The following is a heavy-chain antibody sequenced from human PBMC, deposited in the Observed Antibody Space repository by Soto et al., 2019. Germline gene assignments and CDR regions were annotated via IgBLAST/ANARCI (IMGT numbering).Heavy chain of an antibody. CDR3: AKVREDIVLLVALDY. J-gene: IGHJ4*02. Sequence: QVQLVESGGGVVQPGGSLSLSCATSGFTFTSFTMHWVRQAPGKGLEWIAVMSYDGARTDYADAVKGRFTISRDTSKNTLYLQMNNLRPEDTAVYYCAKVREDIVLLVALDYWGQGTLVTVSS. D-gene: IGHD2-8*01. CDR2: MSYDGART. V-gene: IGHV3-30-3*02. CDR1: GFTFTSFT.